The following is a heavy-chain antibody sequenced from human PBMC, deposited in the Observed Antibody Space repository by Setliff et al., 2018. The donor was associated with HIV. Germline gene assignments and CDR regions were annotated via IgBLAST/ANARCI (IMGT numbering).Heavy chain of an antibody. J-gene: IGHJ4*02. CDR3: ARVRLYNTALDY. Sequence: GSLKISCVASGFTVSSYYMSWVRQAPGKGLEWVSTIYSGGSTYHADSVKGRFTLSRDTSKNTLFLQMNSLRPEDTAVYYCARVRLYNTALDYWGQGTLVTVSS. D-gene: IGHD3-3*01. CDR1: GFTVSSYY. CDR2: IYSGGST. V-gene: IGHV3-66*02.